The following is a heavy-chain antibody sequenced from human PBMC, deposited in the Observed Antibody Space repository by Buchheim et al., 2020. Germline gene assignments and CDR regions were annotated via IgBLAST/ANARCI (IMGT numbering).Heavy chain of an antibody. CDR2: ISYDGSNK. J-gene: IGHJ6*02. CDR3: AKDRSEYYYYYGMDV. D-gene: IGHD2-15*01. Sequence: QVQLVESGGGVVQPGRSLRLSCAASGFTFSSYGMHWVRQAPGKGLEWVAVISYDGSNKYYADSVKGRFTISRDHSKKQLYLQMNSLRAEDTAVYYCAKDRSEYYYYYGMDVWGQGTT. V-gene: IGHV3-30*18. CDR1: GFTFSSYG.